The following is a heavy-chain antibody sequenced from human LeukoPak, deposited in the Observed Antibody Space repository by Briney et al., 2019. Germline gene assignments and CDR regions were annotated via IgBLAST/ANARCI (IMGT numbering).Heavy chain of an antibody. Sequence: TGGSLRFSCAASGFTFSSYEMNWVRQAPGKGLEWVSYISSSGSTIYYADSVKGRFTISRDNAKNSLYLQMNSLRAEDTAVYYCAKGFWAVAGPLGWFDPWGQGTLVTVSS. CDR1: GFTFSSYE. CDR2: ISSSGSTI. D-gene: IGHD6-19*01. V-gene: IGHV3-48*03. CDR3: AKGFWAVAGPLGWFDP. J-gene: IGHJ5*02.